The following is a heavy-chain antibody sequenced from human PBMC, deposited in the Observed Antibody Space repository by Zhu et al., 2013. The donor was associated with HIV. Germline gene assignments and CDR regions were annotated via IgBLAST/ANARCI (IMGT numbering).Heavy chain of an antibody. V-gene: IGHV1-2*02. Sequence: QVQLVQSGAEVKKPGASVKVSCKASGYSFTGYYIHWVRQAPGQGLEWMGWINPSSGGRDYAEKFQGRIILTRDKSISTAFMDLSRLRYDDTAVYYCARVGTSFDSWGQGTLVTVSS. J-gene: IGHJ4*02. CDR3: ARVGTSFDS. D-gene: IGHD1-26*01. CDR1: GYSFTGYY. CDR2: INPSSGGR.